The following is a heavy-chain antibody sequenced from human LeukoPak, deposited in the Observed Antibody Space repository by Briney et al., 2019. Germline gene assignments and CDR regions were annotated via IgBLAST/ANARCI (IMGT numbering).Heavy chain of an antibody. CDR3: ARDRGHYDSSGYYYVMGSWFDP. D-gene: IGHD3-22*01. CDR1: GGTFSSYA. CDR2: IIPIFGTA. V-gene: IGHV1-69*01. J-gene: IGHJ5*02. Sequence: GASVKVSCKASGGTFSSYAISWVRQAPGQGLEWMGGIIPIFGTANYAQKFQGRVTITADESTSTAYMELSSLRSEDTAVYYCARDRGHYDSSGYYYVMGSWFDPWGQGTLVTVSS.